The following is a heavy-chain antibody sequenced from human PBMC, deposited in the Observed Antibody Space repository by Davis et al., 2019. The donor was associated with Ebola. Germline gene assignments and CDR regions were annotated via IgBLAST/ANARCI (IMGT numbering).Heavy chain of an antibody. J-gene: IGHJ5*02. CDR2: IIPIFGIA. CDR3: ARDIGLMVYAHNWFDP. CDR1: GGTFSSYA. Sequence: SVKVSCKASGGTFSSYAISWVRQAPGQGLEWMGGIIPIFGIANYAQKFQGRVTITADESTSTAYMELSSLRSEDTAVYYCARDIGLMVYAHNWFDPWGQGTLVTVSS. D-gene: IGHD2-8*01. V-gene: IGHV1-69*13.